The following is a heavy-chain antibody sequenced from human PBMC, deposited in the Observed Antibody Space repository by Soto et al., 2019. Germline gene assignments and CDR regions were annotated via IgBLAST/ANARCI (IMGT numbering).Heavy chain of an antibody. CDR1: GGTFSSYA. Sequence: QVQLVQSGAEVKKPGSSVKVSCKASGGTFSSYAISWVRQAPGQGLEWMGGIIPIFGTANYAQKFQGRVTITADESTSTAYRELSSLRSEDTAVYYCARGRVVPAAEEWDPAQPPYYYYYCMDVWGQGTTVTVSS. CDR3: ARGRVVPAAEEWDPAQPPYYYYYCMDV. J-gene: IGHJ6*02. D-gene: IGHD2-2*01. CDR2: IIPIFGTA. V-gene: IGHV1-69*01.